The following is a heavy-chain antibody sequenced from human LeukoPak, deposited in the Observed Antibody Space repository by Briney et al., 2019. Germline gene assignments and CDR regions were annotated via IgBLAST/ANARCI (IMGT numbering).Heavy chain of an antibody. Sequence: SETLSLTCTVSGGSISSGGYYWSWIRQHPGKGLEWIGYIYYSGSTYYNPSLKSRVTISVDTSKNQFSLKLSSVTAADTAVYYCARVAGDIVVVPAAIHFDYWGQGTLVTVSS. V-gene: IGHV4-31*03. CDR3: ARVAGDIVVVPAAIHFDY. J-gene: IGHJ4*02. CDR1: GGSISSGGYY. D-gene: IGHD2-2*02. CDR2: IYYSGST.